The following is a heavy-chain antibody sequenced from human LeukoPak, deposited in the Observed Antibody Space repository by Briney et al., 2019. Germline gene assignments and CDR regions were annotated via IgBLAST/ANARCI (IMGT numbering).Heavy chain of an antibody. CDR1: GGSISSHY. J-gene: IGHJ5*02. D-gene: IGHD6-19*01. CDR2: IYYSGST. CDR3: ARDSAGANWFDP. Sequence: SETLSLTCTVSGGSISSHYWSWIRQPPGKGLEWIGYIYYSGSTNYSPSLKSRVTISVDTSKNQFSLKLSSVTAADTAVYYRARDSAGANWFDPWGQGTLVTVSS. V-gene: IGHV4-59*11.